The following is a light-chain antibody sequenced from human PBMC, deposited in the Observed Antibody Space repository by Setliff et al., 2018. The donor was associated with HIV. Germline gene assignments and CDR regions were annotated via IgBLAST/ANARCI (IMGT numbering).Light chain of an antibody. J-gene: IGKJ2*01. Sequence: DIVMTQSPDSLAVSLGERATINCKSSQSVLYTSNNKNYLAWYQQKPGQPPKLLIYWASTRESGVPDRISGSGSGTDFTLTISSLQAEDVAVYYCQQHYYTPTFGQGTKVDIK. CDR3: QQHYYTPT. CDR1: QSVLYTSNNKNY. CDR2: WAS. V-gene: IGKV4-1*01.